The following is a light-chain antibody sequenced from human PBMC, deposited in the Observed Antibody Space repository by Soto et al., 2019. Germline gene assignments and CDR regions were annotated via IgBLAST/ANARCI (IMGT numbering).Light chain of an antibody. CDR1: QSVSSN. Sequence: EIVMTQSLATLSVSPGERATLSCRASQSVSSNLAWYQHKPGQAPWLLIYDASTRASGVPARFSASESETEFTLTISSLQSEDVAVYFCQQYKKWPWTIGQGTKVEIK. CDR2: DAS. CDR3: QQYKKWPWT. J-gene: IGKJ1*01. V-gene: IGKV3-15*01.